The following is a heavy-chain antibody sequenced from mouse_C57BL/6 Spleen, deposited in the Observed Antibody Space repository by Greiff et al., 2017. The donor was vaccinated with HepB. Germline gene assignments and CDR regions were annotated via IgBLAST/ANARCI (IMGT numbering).Heavy chain of an antibody. CDR2: IYPGDGDT. J-gene: IGHJ2*01. D-gene: IGHD2-3*01. V-gene: IGHV1-82*01. CDR3: ARRYDGYYYYFDY. Sequence: VQWVESGPELVKPGASVKISCKASGYAFSSSWMNWVKQRPGKGLEWIGRIYPGDGDTNYNGKFKGKATLTADKSSSTAYMQLSSLTSEDSAVYFCARRYDGYYYYFDYWGQGTTLTVSS. CDR1: GYAFSSSW.